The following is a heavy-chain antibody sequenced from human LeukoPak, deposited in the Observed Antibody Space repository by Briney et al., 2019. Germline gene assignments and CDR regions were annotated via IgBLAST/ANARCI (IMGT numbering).Heavy chain of an antibody. D-gene: IGHD3-3*02. CDR3: ARQRADRIFGVVMGFGLDH. Sequence: SETLSLTCTVSGGSISTTSYYWGWIRQPPGKGLEWIGSIYYSGSTYNNPSLKSRVTISVDTSKNQFSLKLSSVTAADTAVYYCARQRADRIFGVVMGFGLDHWGRGTLVTASS. CDR2: IYYSGST. V-gene: IGHV4-39*07. CDR1: GGSISTTSYY. J-gene: IGHJ4*02.